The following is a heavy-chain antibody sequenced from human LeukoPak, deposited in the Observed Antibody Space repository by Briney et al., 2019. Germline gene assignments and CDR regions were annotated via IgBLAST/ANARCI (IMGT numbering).Heavy chain of an antibody. Sequence: GGSLRLSCAASGFTFSSYAMSWDRQAPGKGLEWLSSISNSGGSTYYADSVKGRFTISRDNAYNTLYLQMNSLRVEDTAVYYCAKSKGGSVAGIDFWGQGTLVTVSS. CDR1: GFTFSSYA. J-gene: IGHJ4*02. V-gene: IGHV3-23*01. CDR2: ISNSGGST. CDR3: AKSKGGSVAGIDF. D-gene: IGHD6-19*01.